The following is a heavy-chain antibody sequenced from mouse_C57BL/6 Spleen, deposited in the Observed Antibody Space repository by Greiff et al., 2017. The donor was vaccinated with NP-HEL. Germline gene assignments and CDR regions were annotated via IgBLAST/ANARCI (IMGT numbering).Heavy chain of an antibody. CDR3: ARSGDYNSSSGFAY. D-gene: IGHD1-1*01. Sequence: QVQLQQPGAELVKPGASVKLSCKASGYTFTSYWMHWVKQRPGQGLEWIGMIHPTSGSTNYNEKFKSKATLTVDKSSSTAYMQLSSLTSEDSAVYYCARSGDYNSSSGFAYWGQGTLVTVSA. J-gene: IGHJ3*01. CDR2: IHPTSGST. CDR1: GYTFTSYW. V-gene: IGHV1-64*01.